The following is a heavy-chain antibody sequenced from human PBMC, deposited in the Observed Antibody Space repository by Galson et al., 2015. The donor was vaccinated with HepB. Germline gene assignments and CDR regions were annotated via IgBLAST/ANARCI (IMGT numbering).Heavy chain of an antibody. CDR2: ISFDGSNK. CDR1: GFTFSNYA. V-gene: IGHV3-30-3*01. J-gene: IGHJ4*02. CDR3: ARGCCSGAGCPPDY. D-gene: IGHD2-15*01. Sequence: SLRLSCAASGFTFSNYAIYWVRQTPGKGLEWVAVISFDGSNKYYAESVKGRFTISRDNHKNTVYLQMNSLRAEGTAVYYCARGCCSGAGCPPDYWGQGTLVTVSS.